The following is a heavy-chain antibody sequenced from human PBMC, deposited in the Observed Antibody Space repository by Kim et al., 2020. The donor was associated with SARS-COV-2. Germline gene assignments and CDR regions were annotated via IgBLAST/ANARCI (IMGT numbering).Heavy chain of an antibody. V-gene: IGHV3-7*01. CDR1: GFSFNTYW. CDR2: IKADGSKT. CDR3: ARDWNADLDP. Sequence: GGSLRLSCAASGFSFNTYWMNWVRQAPGKGLEWVANIKADGSKTFSVDSVEGRFTISRDNAKNSLYLQMNNLRAEDTAVYYCARDWNADLDPWGQGTRVT. J-gene: IGHJ5*02. D-gene: IGHD1-1*01.